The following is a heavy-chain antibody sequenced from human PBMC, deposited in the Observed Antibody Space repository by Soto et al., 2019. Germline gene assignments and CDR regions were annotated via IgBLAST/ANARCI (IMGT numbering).Heavy chain of an antibody. CDR2: MNPNSGNT. J-gene: IGHJ4*02. D-gene: IGHD6-19*01. CDR3: ARGREAVADLDY. V-gene: IGHV1-8*01. Sequence: QVQLVQSGAEVKKPGASVKVSCKASGYTFTSYDINWVRQATGQGLEWMGWMNPNSGNTGYAQKFQGRVTMTRNTSISTSYMELSSLRSEDTGVYYCARGREAVADLDYWGQGTLVTVSS. CDR1: GYTFTSYD.